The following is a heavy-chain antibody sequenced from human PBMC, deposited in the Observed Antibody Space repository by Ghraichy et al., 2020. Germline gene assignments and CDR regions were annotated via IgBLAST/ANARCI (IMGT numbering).Heavy chain of an antibody. CDR2: ITNSGSIK. CDR1: GFTFSSYE. V-gene: IGHV3-48*03. CDR3: ARDGMATSRYYYGMDV. Sequence: LSLTCAASGFTFSSYEMNWVRQAPGKGLEWVSYITNSGSIKYYADSVKGRFTISRDNAKNSLYLQMNSLRAEDTAVYYCARDGMATSRYYYGMDVWGQGTTGTV. J-gene: IGHJ6*02. D-gene: IGHD5-12*01.